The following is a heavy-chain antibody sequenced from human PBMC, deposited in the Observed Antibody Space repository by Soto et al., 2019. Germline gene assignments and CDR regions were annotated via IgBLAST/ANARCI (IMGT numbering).Heavy chain of an antibody. D-gene: IGHD2-21*02. CDR2: IYYSGST. V-gene: IGHV4-39*07. J-gene: IGHJ2*01. CDR1: GGSITTSSYY. CDR3: ARTVVVTASWYFDL. Sequence: SETLSLTCTVSGGSITTSSYYWGWIRQPPGKGLEWIGSIYYSGSTNYNPSLKSRVTISVDTSKNQFSLKLSSVTAADTAVYYCARTVVVTASWYFDLWGRGTLVTVSS.